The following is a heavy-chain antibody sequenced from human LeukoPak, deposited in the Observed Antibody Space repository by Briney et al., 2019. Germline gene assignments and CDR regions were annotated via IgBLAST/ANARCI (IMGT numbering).Heavy chain of an antibody. CDR3: ARDSYVWGSYRPRGDFDY. CDR1: GYTFTSYG. V-gene: IGHV1-18*01. Sequence: GASVKVSCKASGYTFTSYGISWVRQAPGQGLEWMGWISAYNGNTNYAQELQGRVTMTTDTSTSTAYMELRSLRSDDTAVYYCARDSYVWGSYRPRGDFDYWGQGTLVTVSS. CDR2: ISAYNGNT. J-gene: IGHJ4*02. D-gene: IGHD3-16*02.